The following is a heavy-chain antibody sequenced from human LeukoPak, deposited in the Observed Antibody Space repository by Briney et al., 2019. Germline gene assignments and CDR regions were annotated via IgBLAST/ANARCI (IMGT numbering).Heavy chain of an antibody. CDR3: ASRDSDYVGIDY. Sequence: GGSLRLSCAASGFTFSSYAMHWVRQAPGKGLEWVAVISYDGSNKYYADSVKGRFTISRDNSKNTLYLQVNSLRAEDTAVYYCASRDSDYVGIDYWGQGTLVAVSS. D-gene: IGHD4-11*01. CDR1: GFTFSSYA. V-gene: IGHV3-30-3*01. J-gene: IGHJ4*02. CDR2: ISYDGSNK.